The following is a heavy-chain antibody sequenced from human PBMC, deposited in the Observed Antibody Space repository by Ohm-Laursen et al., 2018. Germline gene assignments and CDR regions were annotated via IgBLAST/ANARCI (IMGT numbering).Heavy chain of an antibody. Sequence: SLRLSCAASETSGLILSNNAMSWIRQAPGKGLEWVSYISSSGSTIYYADSVKGRFTISRDNAKNSLYLQMNSLRAEDTAVYYCARCKQPRDYYGMDVWGQGTTVTVSS. V-gene: IGHV3-11*01. CDR2: ISSSGSTI. CDR1: ETSGLILSNNA. J-gene: IGHJ6*02. CDR3: ARCKQPRDYYGMDV. D-gene: IGHD6-13*01.